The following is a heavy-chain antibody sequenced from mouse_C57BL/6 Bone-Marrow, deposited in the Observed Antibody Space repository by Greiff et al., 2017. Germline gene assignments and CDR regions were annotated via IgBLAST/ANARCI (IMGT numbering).Heavy chain of an antibody. V-gene: IGHV2-3*01. CDR2: IWGDGST. CDR3: AKISRITSVVATDWYFDV. Sequence: QVQLKESGPGLVAPSQSLSITCTVSGFSLTSYGVSWVRQPPGKGLEWLGVIWGDGSTNYHSALISRLSISKDNSKSQVSLKLNSLQTDDTATYYCAKISRITSVVATDWYFDVWGTGTTVTVAS. D-gene: IGHD1-1*01. J-gene: IGHJ1*03. CDR1: GFSLTSYG.